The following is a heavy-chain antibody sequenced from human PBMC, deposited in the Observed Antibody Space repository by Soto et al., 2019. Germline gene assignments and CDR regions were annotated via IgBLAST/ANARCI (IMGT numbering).Heavy chain of an antibody. V-gene: IGHV1-3*01. CDR2: INAGNGNA. CDR1: GYTFTNYA. J-gene: IGHJ4*02. D-gene: IGHD3-9*01. Sequence: QVQLVQSGAEVKKPGASVKVSCKASGYTFTNYAMHWVRQAPGQRLEWMGWINAGNGNAKYSQKFPGRVTITRDTSASTAYMELSSLRSEDTAVYYCARNLMDYDILTGYYMAYYFDHWGQGTLVTVSS. CDR3: ARNLMDYDILTGYYMAYYFDH.